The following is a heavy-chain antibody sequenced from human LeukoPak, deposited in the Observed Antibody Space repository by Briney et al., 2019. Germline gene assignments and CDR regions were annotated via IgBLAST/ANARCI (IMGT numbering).Heavy chain of an antibody. D-gene: IGHD2/OR15-2a*01. J-gene: IGHJ6*02. V-gene: IGHV3-13*01. CDR3: ARDRGTFLGMDV. Sequence: PGGSLRLSCAASGFTFSSYDMHCVRHSTGKGLEWVSAIGTAGDTYYPGSVKGRFTISRENAKNSLYLQMNSLRAGDTAVYYCARDRGTFLGMDVWGQGTTLTVSS. CDR1: GFTFSSYD. CDR2: IGTAGDT.